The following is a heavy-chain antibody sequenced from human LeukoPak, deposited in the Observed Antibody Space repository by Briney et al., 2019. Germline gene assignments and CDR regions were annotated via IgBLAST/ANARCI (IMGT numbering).Heavy chain of an antibody. D-gene: IGHD3-10*01. J-gene: IGHJ5*02. Sequence: SETLSLTCAVYGGSFSGYYGSWIRQPPGKGLEWIGEINHSGSTNYNPSLKSRVTISVDTSKNQFSLKLSSVTAADTAVYYCARRRLYGSGRQGRFDPWGQGTLVTVSS. CDR2: INHSGST. CDR1: GGSFSGYY. CDR3: ARRRLYGSGRQGRFDP. V-gene: IGHV4-34*01.